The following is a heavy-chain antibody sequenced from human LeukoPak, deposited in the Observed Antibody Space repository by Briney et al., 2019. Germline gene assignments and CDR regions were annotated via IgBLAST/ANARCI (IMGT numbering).Heavy chain of an antibody. CDR3: ARDNGGWFDS. Sequence: PGGSLRLSCAASGFTFSSYAMSWVRQAPGKGLEWVANIKQGGREEKYVGSVKGRFAISRDDAKSTLYLQMDSLSGDDTAVYYCARDNGGWFDSWGQGTLVTVSS. J-gene: IGHJ5*01. V-gene: IGHV3-7*03. CDR2: IKQGGREE. D-gene: IGHD3-10*01. CDR1: GFTFSSYA.